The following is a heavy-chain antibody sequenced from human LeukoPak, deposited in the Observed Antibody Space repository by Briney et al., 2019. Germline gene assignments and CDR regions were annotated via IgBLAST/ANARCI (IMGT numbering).Heavy chain of an antibody. D-gene: IGHD1-26*01. CDR3: AKNSGISYYFDY. J-gene: IGHJ4*02. Sequence: GGSLRLSCAASGFTFDDYAMHGVRQAPGKGLEWVSLISGYGGSIYYADSVKGRFTISRDNSKDTLYLQMNSLRTEDTALYYCAKNSGISYYFDYGGQGTLVTVSS. V-gene: IGHV3-43*02. CDR1: GFTFDDYA. CDR2: ISGYGGSI.